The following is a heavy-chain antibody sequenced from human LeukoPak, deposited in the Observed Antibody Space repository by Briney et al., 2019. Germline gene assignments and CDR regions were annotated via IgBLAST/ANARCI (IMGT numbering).Heavy chain of an antibody. V-gene: IGHV3-53*01. D-gene: IGHD2-2*01. CDR2: IYSGGST. Sequence: PGGSLRLSCAASGFTVSSNYMSWVRQAPGKGLEWVPVIYSGGSTYYADSVKGRFTISRDNSKNTLYLQMNSLRAEDTAVYYCARDLEYCSSTSCKEGYYYGMDVWGQGTTVTVSS. J-gene: IGHJ6*02. CDR3: ARDLEYCSSTSCKEGYYYGMDV. CDR1: GFTVSSNY.